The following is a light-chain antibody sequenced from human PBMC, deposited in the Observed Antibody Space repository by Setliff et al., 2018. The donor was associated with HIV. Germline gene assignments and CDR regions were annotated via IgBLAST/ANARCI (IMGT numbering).Light chain of an antibody. CDR1: NIGSKS. CDR2: YDS. V-gene: IGLV3-21*04. J-gene: IGLJ1*01. CDR3: QVWDSSSDHYV. Sequence: SYELTQPPSVSVAPGRTAKITCGGNNIGSKSVHWYQQKPGQAPVLVIYYDSDRPSAIPERFSGSNSGNTATLTISRVEAGDEADYYCQVWDSSSDHYVFATGTKVTVL.